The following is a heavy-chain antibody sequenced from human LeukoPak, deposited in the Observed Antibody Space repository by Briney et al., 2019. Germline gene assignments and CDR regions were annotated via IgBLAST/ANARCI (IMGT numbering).Heavy chain of an antibody. V-gene: IGHV3-53*01. J-gene: IGHJ4*02. Sequence: GSLKLPRAIPGXSGPXNXLSWXXQGXGXXLEWVSVFYVGGATYYADSVKGRFTISGDNSENTLYLQMKSLRAEDTAVYYCARGDGYNFFDYWGQGTLVTVSS. CDR3: ARGDGYNFFDY. D-gene: IGHD5-24*01. CDR1: GXSGPXNX. CDR2: FYVGGAT.